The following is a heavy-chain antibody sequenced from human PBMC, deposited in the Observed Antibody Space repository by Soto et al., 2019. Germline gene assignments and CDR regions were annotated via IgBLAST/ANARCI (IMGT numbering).Heavy chain of an antibody. CDR3: AREGLASAGVSPYYYGMDV. CDR2: ISSSGSTI. D-gene: IGHD2-15*01. V-gene: IGHV3-48*03. Sequence: EVQLVESGGGLVQPGGSLRLSCAASGFTFSSYEMNWVRQAPGKGLEWVSYISSSGSTIYYADSVKGRFTISRDNAKNSLYLQMNSLRAEDTAVYYCAREGLASAGVSPYYYGMDVWGQGTTVTVSS. CDR1: GFTFSSYE. J-gene: IGHJ6*02.